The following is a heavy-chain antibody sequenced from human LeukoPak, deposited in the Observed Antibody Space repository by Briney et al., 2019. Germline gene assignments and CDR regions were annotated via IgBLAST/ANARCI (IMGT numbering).Heavy chain of an antibody. V-gene: IGHV3-74*01. CDR1: GFTFSSYW. Sequence: GGSLRLSCAASGFTFSSYWTHWVRQAPGKGLVWVSRINSDGRSTTYADSVKGRFTISRDNAKNTLYLQMNSLRAEDTAIYYCARQYSYDSSGYYPWDYWGRGTLVTVSS. CDR2: INSDGRST. CDR3: ARQYSYDSSGYYPWDY. D-gene: IGHD3-22*01. J-gene: IGHJ4*02.